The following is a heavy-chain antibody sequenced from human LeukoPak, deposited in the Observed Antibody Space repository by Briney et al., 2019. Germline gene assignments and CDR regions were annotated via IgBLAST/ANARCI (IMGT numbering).Heavy chain of an antibody. J-gene: IGHJ1*01. CDR2: ISGSGGST. V-gene: IGHV3-23*01. Sequence: GGSLRLSFAASGFTFSSYAMSWVRQAPGKGLEWVSAISGSGGSTYYADSVKGRFTISRDNSKNTLYLQMNSLRAEDTAVYYCAKDLVGYCSGGSCYSEYFQHWGQGTLVTVSS. CDR1: GFTFSSYA. CDR3: AKDLVGYCSGGSCYSEYFQH. D-gene: IGHD2-15*01.